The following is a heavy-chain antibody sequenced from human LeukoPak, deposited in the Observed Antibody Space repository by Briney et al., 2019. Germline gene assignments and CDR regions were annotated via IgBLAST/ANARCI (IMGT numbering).Heavy chain of an antibody. CDR1: GGSISSSSYY. Sequence: SETLSLTCTVSGGSISSSSYYWGWIRQPPGKGLEWIGSIYYSGSTYYNPSLKSRVTISVDTSKNQFSLKLSSVTAADTAVYYCARDRRIGRGAARSTGAFDIWGQGTMVTVSS. CDR2: IYYSGST. CDR3: ARDRRIGRGAARSTGAFDI. J-gene: IGHJ3*02. D-gene: IGHD6-6*01. V-gene: IGHV4-39*07.